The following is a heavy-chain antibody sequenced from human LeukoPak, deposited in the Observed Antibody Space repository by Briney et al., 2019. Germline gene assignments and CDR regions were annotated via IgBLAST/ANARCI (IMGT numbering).Heavy chain of an antibody. J-gene: IGHJ6*02. Sequence: GSLRLSCAASGFTFSSYGMHWVRQAPGKGLEWVAVISHDGSNKYYADSVKGRFTISRDNSKNTLYLQMNSLRAEDTAVYYCAKGSHCSSTSCSYIDYYYYYGMDVWGQGTTVTVSS. CDR1: GFTFSSYG. V-gene: IGHV3-30*18. CDR3: AKGSHCSSTSCSYIDYYYYYGMDV. D-gene: IGHD2-2*01. CDR2: ISHDGSNK.